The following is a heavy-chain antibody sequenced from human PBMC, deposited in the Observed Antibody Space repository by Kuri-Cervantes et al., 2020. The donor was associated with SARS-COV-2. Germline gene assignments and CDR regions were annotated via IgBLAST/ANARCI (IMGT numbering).Heavy chain of an antibody. D-gene: IGHD6-6*01. CDR1: GFTVSGNY. J-gene: IGHJ6*02. CDR3: ATRSSVYYYYGMDV. V-gene: IGHV3-66*04. Sequence: GESLKISCAASGFTVSGNYMSWVRQAPGKGLEWVSVIYSGGNTYYADSVKGRFTISRDNSKNTLYLQMNSLRAEDTAVYYCATRSSVYYYYGMDVWGQGTTVTVSS. CDR2: IYSGGNT.